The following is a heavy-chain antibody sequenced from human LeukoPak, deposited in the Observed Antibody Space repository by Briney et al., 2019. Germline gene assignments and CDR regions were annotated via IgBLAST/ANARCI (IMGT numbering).Heavy chain of an antibody. CDR1: GFTFSSYG. Sequence: GGYLRLSCAASGFTFSSYGMSWVRQAPGKGLEWVSAISGSGGSTYYADSVKGRFTISRDNSKNTLYLQMNSLRAEDTAVYYCAKVSGSYLEANYFDYWGQGTLVTVSS. D-gene: IGHD1-26*01. V-gene: IGHV3-23*01. CDR2: ISGSGGST. CDR3: AKVSGSYLEANYFDY. J-gene: IGHJ4*02.